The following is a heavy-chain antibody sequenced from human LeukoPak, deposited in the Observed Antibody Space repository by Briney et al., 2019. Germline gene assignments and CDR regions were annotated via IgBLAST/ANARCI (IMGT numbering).Heavy chain of an antibody. CDR1: GFTFSIYW. J-gene: IGHJ4*02. V-gene: IGHV3-7*04. Sequence: GGSLRLSCAASGFTFSIYWMSWVRQAPGKGLGWVANINQDGSEEYYVDSLKGRFTISRDNAKNSLYLQMNSLRADDTAVYYCARYCSIGSCFDYWGQGTLVTVSS. CDR3: ARYCSIGSCFDY. D-gene: IGHD2-15*01. CDR2: INQDGSEE.